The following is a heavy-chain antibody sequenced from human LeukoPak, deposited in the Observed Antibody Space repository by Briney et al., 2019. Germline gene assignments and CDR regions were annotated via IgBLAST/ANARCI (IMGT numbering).Heavy chain of an antibody. V-gene: IGHV3-11*01. CDR3: AKGHYDILTGPFDY. CDR1: GFTFSDYY. J-gene: IGHJ4*02. CDR2: ISSSGSTI. Sequence: GGSLRLSCAASGFTFSDYYMSWIRQAPGKGLEWVSYISSSGSTIYYADSVKGRFTISRDNAKNSLYLQMNSLRAEDTALYYCAKGHYDILTGPFDYWGQGTLVTVSS. D-gene: IGHD3-9*01.